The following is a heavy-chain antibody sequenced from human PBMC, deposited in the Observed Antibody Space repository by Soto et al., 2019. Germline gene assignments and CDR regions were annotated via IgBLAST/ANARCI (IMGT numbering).Heavy chain of an antibody. Sequence: QVQLVQSGAEVKKPGSSVKVSCKASGGTFSSYAISWVRQAPGQGLEWMGGIIPICGTANYEQKFQGRDTITADAATSTAYMELSSLRSEYTAVYYCARDGSGGARSIYDLDYWGQGTLVTVSS. CDR3: ARDGSGGARSIYDLDY. D-gene: IGHD3-10*01. J-gene: IGHJ4*02. CDR1: GGTFSSYA. CDR2: IIPICGTA. V-gene: IGHV1-69*01.